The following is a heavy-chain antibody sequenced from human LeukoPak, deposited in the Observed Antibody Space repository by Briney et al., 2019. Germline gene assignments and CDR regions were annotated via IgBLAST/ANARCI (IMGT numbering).Heavy chain of an antibody. J-gene: IGHJ3*02. CDR1: GYTFTGYY. D-gene: IGHD3-16*01. Sequence: ASVKVSCKASGYTFTGYYMHWVRQAPGQGLEWMGWINPNSGGTNYAQKFQGRVTMTRDTSISTAYMELSRLRSDDTAVYYCARARTDLEFGDLAYAFEIWGQGTLVTVSS. CDR2: INPNSGGT. V-gene: IGHV1-2*02. CDR3: ARARTDLEFGDLAYAFEI.